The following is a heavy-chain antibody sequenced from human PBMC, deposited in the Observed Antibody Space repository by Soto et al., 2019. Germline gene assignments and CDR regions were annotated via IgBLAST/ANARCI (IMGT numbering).Heavy chain of an antibody. Sequence: PGGSLRNSFAASAFRLRDPQMAWVRQAPGKGLEWVGRSRNKANSYTTEYAASVKGRFTISRDDSKNSLYLQMNSLKIEDTAVYYCARVVGAPNWFDPWGQGT. J-gene: IGHJ5*02. CDR2: SRNKANSYTT. CDR1: AFRLRDPQ. V-gene: IGHV3-72*01. D-gene: IGHD1-26*01. CDR3: ARVVGAPNWFDP.